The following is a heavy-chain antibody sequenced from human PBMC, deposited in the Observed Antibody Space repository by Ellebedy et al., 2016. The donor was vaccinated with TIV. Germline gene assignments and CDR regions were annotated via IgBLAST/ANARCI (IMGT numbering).Heavy chain of an antibody. CDR1: GVSISAYT. J-gene: IGHJ6*03. V-gene: IGHV4-4*07. D-gene: IGHD2-8*01. Sequence: SETLSLTXTVSGVSISAYTLTWIRQPAGQGLEWLGRLYSSGNTKYNPSLESRLTMSVDTSKNQFSLKLGSVTAADTAVYYCGRDKEEALTNIRMDVWGKGTTVTVSS. CDR2: LYSSGNT. CDR3: GRDKEEALTNIRMDV.